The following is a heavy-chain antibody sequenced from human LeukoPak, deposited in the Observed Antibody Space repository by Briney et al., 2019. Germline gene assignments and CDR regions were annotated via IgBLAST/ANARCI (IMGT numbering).Heavy chain of an antibody. J-gene: IGHJ4*02. CDR2: IYLSGTT. V-gene: IGHV4-38-2*02. D-gene: IGHD3-9*01. Sequence: SETLSLTCSVSGNSISSGHYWGWLRQTPGKGLEWIGSIYLSGTTYYNPSLKSRVTISVDTSKNQFSLKPSSVTAADTAVYFCARIFILSGFSSYFDHWSQGTLVTVSS. CDR3: ARIFILSGFSSYFDH. CDR1: GNSISSGHY.